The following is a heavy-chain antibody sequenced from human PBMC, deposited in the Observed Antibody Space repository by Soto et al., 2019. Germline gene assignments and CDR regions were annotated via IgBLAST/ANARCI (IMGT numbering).Heavy chain of an antibody. CDR2: TSYDGSDK. J-gene: IGHJ1*01. Sequence: QVQLVESGGGVVQPGTSLRVSCVGSGFTFRSYVIHWVRQAPGKGLEWVALTSYDGSDKYYGDSVRGRFTISRDNSRKNVDPPMDSLRLEDTALYYCARWGTTGGLDVWGQGTLVSVSS. CDR1: GFTFRSYV. CDR3: ARWGTTGGLDV. V-gene: IGHV3-30*19. D-gene: IGHD3-16*01.